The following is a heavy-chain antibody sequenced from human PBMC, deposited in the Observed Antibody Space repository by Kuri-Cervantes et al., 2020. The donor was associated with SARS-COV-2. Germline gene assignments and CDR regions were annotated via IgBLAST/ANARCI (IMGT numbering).Heavy chain of an antibody. V-gene: IGHV4-39*07. CDR2: IYYSGST. Sequence: GSLRLSCTVSGGSISSSSYYWGWIRQPPGKGLEWIGSIYYSGSTYYNPSLKSRVTISVDTSKNQFSLKLSSVTAADTAVYYCARGGSSRFEYFQHWGQGTLVTVSS. CDR1: GGSISSSSYY. J-gene: IGHJ1*01. D-gene: IGHD6-13*01. CDR3: ARGGSSRFEYFQH.